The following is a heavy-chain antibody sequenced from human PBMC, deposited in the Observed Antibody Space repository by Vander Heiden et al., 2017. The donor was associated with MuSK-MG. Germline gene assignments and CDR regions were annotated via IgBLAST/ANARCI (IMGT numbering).Heavy chain of an antibody. CDR1: GFTFSSYS. CDR3: ASTGDFWSGPDY. V-gene: IGHV3-21*01. J-gene: IGHJ4*02. D-gene: IGHD3-3*01. CDR2: ISSSSSYI. Sequence: EVQLVESGGGLVKPGGSLRLSCAASGFTFSSYSMNWVRQAPGKGLEWVSSISSSSSYIYYADAVKGRFTISRDNAKNSLYLKMNSLRAEDTAVYYCASTGDFWSGPDYWGQGTLVTVSS.